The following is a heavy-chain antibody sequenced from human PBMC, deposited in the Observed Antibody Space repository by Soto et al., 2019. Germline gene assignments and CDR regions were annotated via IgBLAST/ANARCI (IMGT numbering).Heavy chain of an antibody. CDR3: AADLIVGIRGYYYYGIDC. J-gene: IGHJ6*02. CDR2: IVVGSGNT. V-gene: IGHV1-58*01. D-gene: IGHD2-15*01. Sequence: SVKVSCKASGFTFTSSAVQGVRQARGQRLEWIGWIVVGSGNTNYAQKFQERVTITRDMSTSTAYMELSSLRSEDTAVYYCAADLIVGIRGYYYYGIDCFSQVTTVTLCS. CDR1: GFTFTSSA.